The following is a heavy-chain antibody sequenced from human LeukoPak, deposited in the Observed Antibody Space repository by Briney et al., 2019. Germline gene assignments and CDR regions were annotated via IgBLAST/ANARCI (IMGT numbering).Heavy chain of an antibody. V-gene: IGHV4-34*01. CDR3: ASRDTAMVMAPDAFDI. Sequence: SETLSLTCAVYGGSFSGYYWSWIRQPPGKGLEWIGEINHSGSTNYNPSLKSRVTISVDTSKNQFSLKVSSVTAADTAVYCCASRDTAMVMAPDAFDIWGQGTMVTVSS. J-gene: IGHJ3*02. CDR1: GGSFSGYY. CDR2: INHSGST. D-gene: IGHD5-18*01.